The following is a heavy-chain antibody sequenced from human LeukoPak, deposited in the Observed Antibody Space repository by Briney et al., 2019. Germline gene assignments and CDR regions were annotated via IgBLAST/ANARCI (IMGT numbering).Heavy chain of an antibody. V-gene: IGHV4-34*01. CDR1: GGSFSGYY. D-gene: IGHD1-14*01. CDR3: ARGNPFRWYYYYYMDV. CDR2: INHSGST. Sequence: SETLSLTCAVYGGSFSGYYWSWIRQPPGKGPEWIGEINHSGSTNYNPSLKSRVTISVDTSKNQFSLKLSSVTAADTAVYYCARGNPFRWYYYYYMDVWGKGTTVTVSS. J-gene: IGHJ6*03.